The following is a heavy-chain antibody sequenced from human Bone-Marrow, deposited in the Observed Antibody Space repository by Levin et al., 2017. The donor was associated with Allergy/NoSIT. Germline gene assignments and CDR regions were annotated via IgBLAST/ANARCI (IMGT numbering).Heavy chain of an antibody. CDR3: AGHIGGVIVPNFDY. D-gene: IGHD3-16*02. Sequence: AASVKVSCKASGGTFSSYAISWVRQAPGQGLEWMGGIIPIFGTANYAQKFQGRVTITADESTSTAYMELSSLRSEDTAVYYCAGHIGGVIVPNFDYWGQGTLVTVSS. CDR2: IIPIFGTA. CDR1: GGTFSSYA. V-gene: IGHV1-69*13. J-gene: IGHJ4*02.